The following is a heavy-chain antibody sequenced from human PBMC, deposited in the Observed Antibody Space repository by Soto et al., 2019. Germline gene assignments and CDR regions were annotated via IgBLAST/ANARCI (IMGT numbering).Heavy chain of an antibody. J-gene: IGHJ6*02. CDR3: ARSVDVGALYYGMDV. D-gene: IGHD1-26*01. CDR2: TVPSYGTA. Sequence: WASVKVSCKAPGVTFRSYGINWVRQAPGQGLEWMGGTVPSYGTANYAQKFQGRLTITADTSTSTAYMELSSLRYEDTAVYYCARSVDVGALYYGMDVWGQGTTVTVSS. CDR1: GVTFRSYG. V-gene: IGHV1-69*06.